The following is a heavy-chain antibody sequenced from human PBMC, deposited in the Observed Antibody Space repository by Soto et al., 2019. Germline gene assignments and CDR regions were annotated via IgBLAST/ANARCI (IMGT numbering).Heavy chain of an antibody. CDR2: ISYDGSNK. V-gene: IGHV3-30-3*01. Sequence: GGSLRLSCAASGFTFSSYAMHWVRQAPGKGLEWVAVISYDGSNKYYADSVKGRFTISRDNSKNTLYLQMNSLRAEDTAVYYCARDPGYSSSWYRMGYGMDVWGQGTTVTVSS. D-gene: IGHD6-13*01. CDR1: GFTFSSYA. J-gene: IGHJ6*02. CDR3: ARDPGYSSSWYRMGYGMDV.